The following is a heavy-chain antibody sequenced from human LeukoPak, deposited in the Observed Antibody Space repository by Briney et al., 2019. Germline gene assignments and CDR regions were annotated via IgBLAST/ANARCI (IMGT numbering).Heavy chain of an antibody. D-gene: IGHD4-23*01. CDR3: ASSPVTPASHSFDY. J-gene: IGHJ4*02. Sequence: SVKVSCKASGGTFSSYAISWVRQAPGQGLEWMGGIIPIFGTANYAQKFQGRVTITTDESTSAAYMELSSLRFEDTAVYYCASSPVTPASHSFDYWGQGTLVTVSS. CDR1: GGTFSSYA. V-gene: IGHV1-69*05. CDR2: IIPIFGTA.